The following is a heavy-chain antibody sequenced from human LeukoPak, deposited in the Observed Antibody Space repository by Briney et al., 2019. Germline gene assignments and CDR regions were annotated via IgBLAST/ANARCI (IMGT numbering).Heavy chain of an antibody. CDR2: IYYSGST. D-gene: IGHD3-22*01. V-gene: IGHV4-39*07. Sequence: PSETLSLTCTVSGGSISSSSYYWGWIRQPPGKGLEWIGSIYYSGSTYYNPSLKSRVTISVDTSKNQFSLKLSSVTAADTAVYYCARVVVGHFDYWGQGTLVTVSS. CDR1: GGSISSSSYY. CDR3: ARVVVGHFDY. J-gene: IGHJ4*02.